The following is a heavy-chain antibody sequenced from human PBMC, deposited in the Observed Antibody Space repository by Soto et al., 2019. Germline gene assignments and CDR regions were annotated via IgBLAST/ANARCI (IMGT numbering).Heavy chain of an antibody. Sequence: GSLRLSCAISGFTFSDYWMSWVRQAPGKGLEWVANIRQDGNEKYYVDSVKGRFTISRDNAKNSLYLQMNSLRAEDTAVYYCARSTYYYDSSGPPAYWGQGTLVTVSA. CDR3: ARSTYYYDSSGPPAY. D-gene: IGHD3-22*01. CDR1: GFTFSDYW. CDR2: IRQDGNEK. J-gene: IGHJ4*02. V-gene: IGHV3-7*01.